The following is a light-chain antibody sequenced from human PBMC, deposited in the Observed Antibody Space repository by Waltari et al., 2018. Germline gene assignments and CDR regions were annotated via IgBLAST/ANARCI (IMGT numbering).Light chain of an antibody. CDR2: AAS. J-gene: IGKJ1*01. CDR3: QQSGTLPRT. V-gene: IGKV3-20*01. CDR1: QSFSSSF. Sequence: IEFTQSPGTMSLSPGERATLSCRASQSFSSSFLAWYQQKPGQAPRHLIYAASNSATGVPVRVSGSGSVTDFNLTISRLESEDFSVYYFQQSGTLPRTFGPGTKVEIK.